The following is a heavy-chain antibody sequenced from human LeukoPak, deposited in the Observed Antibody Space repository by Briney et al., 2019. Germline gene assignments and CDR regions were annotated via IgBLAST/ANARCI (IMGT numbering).Heavy chain of an antibody. Sequence: PSETLSLTCTVSGYSISSGYDWGWIRQPPGKGLEWIGNIYPSGTTYYNPSLKTRVTISVDTSKNQFSLQLNSVTPEDTAVYYCTRGAPVGSSREFDYWGQGTLVTVSS. D-gene: IGHD5-24*01. V-gene: IGHV4-38-2*02. J-gene: IGHJ4*02. CDR1: GYSISSGYD. CDR3: TRGAPVGSSREFDY. CDR2: IYPSGTT.